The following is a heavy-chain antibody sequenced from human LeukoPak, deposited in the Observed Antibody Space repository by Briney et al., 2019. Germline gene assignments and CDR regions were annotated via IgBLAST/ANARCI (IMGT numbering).Heavy chain of an antibody. CDR2: VGISSGNT. Sequence: GGSLRLSCAASGFTFSHYSKNWVRQAPGKGLEWISYVGISSGNTKYTDSVKGRFTISGDSAKNSVYLQMNSLRVEDTAVYYGARDHNYAFDNWGQGTLVTVSS. D-gene: IGHD1-20*01. CDR1: GFTFSHYS. J-gene: IGHJ4*02. CDR3: ARDHNYAFDN. V-gene: IGHV3-48*01.